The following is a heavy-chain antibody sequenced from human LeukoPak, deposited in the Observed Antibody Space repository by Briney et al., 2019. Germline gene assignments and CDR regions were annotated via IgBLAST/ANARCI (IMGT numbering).Heavy chain of an antibody. D-gene: IGHD3-22*01. Sequence: GESLKISCKGSGYSFTSYWIGWVRQMPGKGLEWMGIIYPGDSDTRYSPSFQGQVTISADKSISTAYQQWSSLKASDTAMHYCARHRESYYDSSGYPVLAYYFDYWGQGTLVTVSS. J-gene: IGHJ4*02. CDR3: ARHRESYYDSSGYPVLAYYFDY. V-gene: IGHV5-51*01. CDR2: IYPGDSDT. CDR1: GYSFTSYW.